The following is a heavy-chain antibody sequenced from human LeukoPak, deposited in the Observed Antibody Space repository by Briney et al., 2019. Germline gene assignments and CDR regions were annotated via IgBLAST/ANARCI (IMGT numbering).Heavy chain of an antibody. CDR3: AKGDSITMVRGRMDV. V-gene: IGHV3-30*18. J-gene: IGHJ6*04. D-gene: IGHD3-10*01. CDR1: GFTFSSYG. CDR2: ISYDGSNK. Sequence: GGSLRLSCAASGFTFSSYGMHWVRQAPGKGLGWVAVISYDGSNKYYADSVKGRFTISRDNSKNTLYLQMNSLRAEDTAVYYCAKGDSITMVRGRMDVWGKGTTVTVSS.